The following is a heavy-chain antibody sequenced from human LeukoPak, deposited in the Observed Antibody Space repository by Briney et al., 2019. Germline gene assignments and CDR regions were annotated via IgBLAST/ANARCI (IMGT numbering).Heavy chain of an antibody. D-gene: IGHD2-2*01. CDR1: DYTFTSYG. J-gene: IGHJ4*02. CDR3: ARDRSSRDCSSTSCYLND. V-gene: IGHV1-18*01. CDR2: ISAYNGNT. Sequence: ASVKVSCRASDYTFTSYGISWVRQASGQGLEWMGWISAYNGNTNYAQKLQGRVTMTTDTSTSTAYMELRSLRSDDTAVYYCARDRSSRDCSSTSCYLNDWGQGTLVTVSS.